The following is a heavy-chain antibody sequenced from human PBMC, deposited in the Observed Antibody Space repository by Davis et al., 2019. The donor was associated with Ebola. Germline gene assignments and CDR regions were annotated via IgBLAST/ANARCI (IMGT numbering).Heavy chain of an antibody. CDR1: GFTFSSYW. CDR3: ATLPGYY. J-gene: IGHJ4*02. D-gene: IGHD1-26*01. V-gene: IGHV3-74*01. Sequence: GESLKISCAASGFTFSSYWMHWVRQAPGKGLVWVSRINSDGSSTSYADSVKGRFTISRDNAKNTLYLQMNNLRVEDTAVYYCATLPGYYWGRGTVVTVSS. CDR2: INSDGSST.